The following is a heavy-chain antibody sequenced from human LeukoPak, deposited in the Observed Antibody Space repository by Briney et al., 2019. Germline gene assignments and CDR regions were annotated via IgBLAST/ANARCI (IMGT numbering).Heavy chain of an antibody. Sequence: SETLSLTCTVSGGSISSGSYYWSWIRQPAGKGLEWIGRIYTSGSTNCNPSLKSRVTISVDTSKNQFSLKLSSVTAADTAVYYCARGRSSGWYRPIVIDPWGQGTLVTVPS. CDR2: IYTSGST. V-gene: IGHV4-61*02. D-gene: IGHD6-19*01. CDR1: GGSISSGSYY. J-gene: IGHJ5*02. CDR3: ARGRSSGWYRPIVIDP.